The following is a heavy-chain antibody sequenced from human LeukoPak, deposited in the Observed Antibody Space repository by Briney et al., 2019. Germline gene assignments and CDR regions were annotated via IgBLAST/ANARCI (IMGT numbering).Heavy chain of an antibody. V-gene: IGHV1-69*13. CDR1: GGTFSSYA. J-gene: IGHJ4*02. D-gene: IGHD3-10*01. Sequence: ASVKVSCKASGGTFSSYAISWVRQAPGQGLEWMGGIIPIFGTANYAQKFQGRVTITADESTSTAYMELSNLRSEDTAVYYCARGWPGRRLDYWGQGTLVTVSS. CDR2: IIPIFGTA. CDR3: ARGWPGRRLDY.